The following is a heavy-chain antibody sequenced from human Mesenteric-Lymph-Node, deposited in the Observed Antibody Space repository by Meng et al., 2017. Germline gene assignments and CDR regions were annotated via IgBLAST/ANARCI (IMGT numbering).Heavy chain of an antibody. CDR2: IGAGGSPT. Sequence: GESLKISCAASGFTFNNYAMTWVRQAPGQGLEWVSVIGAGGSPTYYADSVKGRFTISRDNSKNTLYLQMNSLRAEDTALYYCARVDCSGGSCADFDYWGQGTLVTVSS. D-gene: IGHD2-15*01. J-gene: IGHJ4*02. CDR3: ARVDCSGGSCADFDY. V-gene: IGHV3-23*01. CDR1: GFTFNNYA.